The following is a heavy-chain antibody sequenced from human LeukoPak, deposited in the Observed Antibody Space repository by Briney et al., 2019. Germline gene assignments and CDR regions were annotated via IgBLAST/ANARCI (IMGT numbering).Heavy chain of an antibody. CDR1: GDSITSGGYY. Sequence: SETLSLTCTVSGDSITSGGYYWSWIRQRPGKGLEWIGYIYKTGSTYYSPSLKSRVTMSVDTSRNQFSLKLNSVTAADTAVYYCAKAQELGNYEFFLFDYWGQGTLVTVSS. CDR3: AKAQELGNYEFFLFDY. D-gene: IGHD7-27*01. V-gene: IGHV4-31*03. CDR2: IYKTGST. J-gene: IGHJ4*02.